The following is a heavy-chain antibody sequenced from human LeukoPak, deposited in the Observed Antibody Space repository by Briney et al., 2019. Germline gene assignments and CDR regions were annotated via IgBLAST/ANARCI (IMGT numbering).Heavy chain of an antibody. J-gene: IGHJ6*02. V-gene: IGHV3-48*01. CDR1: GFTFSSYS. CDR3: AGGYSSSWYYYYYYGMDV. CDR2: ISSSSGTI. Sequence: RTGGSLRLSCAASGFTFSSYSMNWVRQAPGKGLEWVSYISSSSGTIYYADSVKGRFTISRDNAKNSLYLQMNSLRAEDTAVYYCAGGYSSSWYYYYYYGMDVWGQGTTVTVSS. D-gene: IGHD6-13*01.